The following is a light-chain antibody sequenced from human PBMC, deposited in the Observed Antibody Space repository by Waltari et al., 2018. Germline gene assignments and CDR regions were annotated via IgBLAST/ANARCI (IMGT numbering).Light chain of an antibody. CDR1: SSNIGSNY. V-gene: IGLV1-47*01. J-gene: IGLJ6*01. Sequence: QSVLTQPPSASGTPGQRVTIPCSGSSSNIGSNYVYWYQQLPGTAPKLLIYRNNQRPSGVPDRFSGSKSGTSASLAISGLRSEDEADYYCAAWDDSLSVNVFGSGTKVTVL. CDR2: RNN. CDR3: AAWDDSLSVNV.